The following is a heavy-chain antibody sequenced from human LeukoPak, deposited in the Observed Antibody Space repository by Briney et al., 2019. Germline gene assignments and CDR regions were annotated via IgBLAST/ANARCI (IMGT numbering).Heavy chain of an antibody. V-gene: IGHV3-48*02. CDR2: ISVRSSTI. CDR3: ARDPDRGYSSSWYGPPGFDS. D-gene: IGHD6-13*01. J-gene: IGHJ4*02. CDR1: GFTFSSYS. Sequence: GGSLRLSCAASGFTFSSYSMNWVRQAPGKGLEWVSYISVRSSTIYYADSVKGRFTISRDNARNSLYLQMNSLRDEDTAVYYCARDPDRGYSSSWYGPPGFDSRGQGTLVTVSS.